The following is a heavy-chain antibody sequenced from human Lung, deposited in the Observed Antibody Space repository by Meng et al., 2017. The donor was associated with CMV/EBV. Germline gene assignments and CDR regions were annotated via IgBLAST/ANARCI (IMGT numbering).Heavy chain of an antibody. CDR3: ARDRVLRGVNGLDA. D-gene: IGHD3-10*01. J-gene: IGHJ6*02. Sequence: ASVKVSCKASGYSFRTFGISWVRKAPGRGLEWMGWISAYNGNTTYTQKLQGRVTMTRDTSTRRVYMELRSLRSDDTAVYYCARDRVLRGVNGLDAWGQGTTVTVSS. V-gene: IGHV1-18*01. CDR2: ISAYNGNT. CDR1: GYSFRTFG.